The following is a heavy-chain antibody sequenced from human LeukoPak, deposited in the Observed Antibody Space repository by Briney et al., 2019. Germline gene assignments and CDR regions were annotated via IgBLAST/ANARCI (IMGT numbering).Heavy chain of an antibody. Sequence: PGRSLRLSCAASGFTFSSYGMHWVRQAPGKGLEWVAVIWYDGSNSYYADSVMGRFTISRDNSKNTLYVQMNSLRAEDTAVYYCAREVYYGSGSNFDYWGQGTLVTVSS. D-gene: IGHD3-10*01. CDR3: AREVYYGSGSNFDY. CDR2: IWYDGSNS. V-gene: IGHV3-33*01. J-gene: IGHJ4*02. CDR1: GFTFSSYG.